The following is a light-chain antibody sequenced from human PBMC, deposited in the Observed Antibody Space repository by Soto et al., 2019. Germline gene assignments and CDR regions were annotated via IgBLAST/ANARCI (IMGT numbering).Light chain of an antibody. CDR1: SSDVGGYNY. V-gene: IGLV2-11*01. J-gene: IGLJ1*01. CDR2: DXT. Sequence: QSALTQPRSVSGSPGQSVTISCTGTSSDVGGYNYVSWYEQHPVKAXKLXIYDXTKXPXGXPXRFXGXXXXXXXXXXXSGXQAEDEADYYCCSYAGSYTWVFGTGTKLTVL. CDR3: CSYAGSYTWV.